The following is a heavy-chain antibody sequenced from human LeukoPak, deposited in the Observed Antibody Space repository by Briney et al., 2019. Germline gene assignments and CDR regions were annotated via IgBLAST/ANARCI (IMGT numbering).Heavy chain of an antibody. CDR1: GYTFSNYA. CDR3: ARPYYYDVSNYAAGFDY. D-gene: IGHD3-22*01. J-gene: IGHJ4*02. V-gene: IGHV7-4-1*02. Sequence: ASVKVSCKASGYTFSNYAMNWVRQAPGQGLAWMGWINTNTGNPTYAQGFTGRFVFSLDTSVSTAYLQISSLKAEDTAVYYCARPYYYDVSNYAAGFDYWGQGTLVTVSS. CDR2: INTNTGNP.